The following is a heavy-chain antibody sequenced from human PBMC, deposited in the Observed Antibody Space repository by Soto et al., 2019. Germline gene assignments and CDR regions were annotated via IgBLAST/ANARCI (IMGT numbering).Heavy chain of an antibody. CDR3: TNGADWGIYDY. CDR2: INHSGST. J-gene: IGHJ4*02. D-gene: IGHD3-16*01. Sequence: PSETLSLTCAVYGGSFSGYYWSWIRQPPGKGLEWIGEINHSGSTNYNPSLKSRVTISVDTSKNQFSLKLSSVTAADTAVYYCTNGADWGIYDYWGQGTLVTVSS. CDR1: GGSFSGYY. V-gene: IGHV4-34*01.